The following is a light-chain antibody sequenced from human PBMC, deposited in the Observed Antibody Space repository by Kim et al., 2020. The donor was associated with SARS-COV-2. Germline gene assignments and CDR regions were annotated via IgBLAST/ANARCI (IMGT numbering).Light chain of an antibody. J-gene: IGLJ3*02. CDR2: GKN. V-gene: IGLV3-19*01. CDR3: NSRDSSGNHLRV. Sequence: SSELTQDPAVSVALGQTVRITCQGDSLRSYYASWYQQKPGQAPVLVIYGKNNRPSGIPGRFSSSSSGNTASLTITGAQAEDEADYYCNSRDSSGNHLRVFGGGTQLAVL. CDR1: SLRSYY.